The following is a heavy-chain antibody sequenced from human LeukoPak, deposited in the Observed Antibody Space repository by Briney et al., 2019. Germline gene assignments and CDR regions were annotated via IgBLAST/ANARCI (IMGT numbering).Heavy chain of an antibody. J-gene: IGHJ4*02. CDR2: IKSKTDGGTT. V-gene: IGHV3-15*01. CDR3: TTDYYGSGSYYTQIVY. Sequence: GGSLRLSCAASGFTFSNAWMRWVSQAQGKGMEWVGRIKSKTDGGTTDYAAAEKGRLTISRDDSKNTLYLQMNSLKTADTAVYYCTTDYYGSGSYYTQIVYCGQGTLVTVSS. D-gene: IGHD3-10*01. CDR1: GFTFSNAW.